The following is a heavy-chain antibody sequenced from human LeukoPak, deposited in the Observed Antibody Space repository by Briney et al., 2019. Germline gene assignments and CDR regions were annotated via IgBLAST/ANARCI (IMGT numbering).Heavy chain of an antibody. CDR1: VYTFTSYY. CDR3: ARDLRRGYSYGTFDY. Sequence: GASVTDSFMASVYTFTSYYMHWVRQAPGQGLEWMGIINPSGGSTSYAQKFQGRVTMTRDTSTSTVYMELSSLRSEDTAVYYCARDLRRGYSYGTFDYWGQGTLVTVSS. J-gene: IGHJ4*02. D-gene: IGHD5-18*01. CDR2: INPSGGST. V-gene: IGHV1-46*01.